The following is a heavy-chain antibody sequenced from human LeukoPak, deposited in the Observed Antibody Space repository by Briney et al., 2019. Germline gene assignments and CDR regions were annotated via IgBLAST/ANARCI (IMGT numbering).Heavy chain of an antibody. CDR1: GYTFTSYY. J-gene: IGHJ4*02. CDR3: ARDYLKVVVAPTTPSAGHMDF. CDR2: TNPSGGST. Sequence: ASVKVSCKASGYTFTSYYIHWVRQAPRQGLEWMGMTNPSGGSTNYAQKFQGRVTMTRDTSTSTVYMELSSLRSEDTAVYYCARDYLKVVVAPTTPSAGHMDFWGQGTLVTVSS. D-gene: IGHD2-15*01. V-gene: IGHV1-46*01.